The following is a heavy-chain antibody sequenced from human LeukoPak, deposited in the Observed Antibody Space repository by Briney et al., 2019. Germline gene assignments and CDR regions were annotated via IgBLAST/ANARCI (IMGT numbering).Heavy chain of an antibody. D-gene: IGHD1-14*01. CDR3: VRQPDSARYGFDY. CDR2: IGSAGNT. J-gene: IGHJ4*02. V-gene: IGHV3-13*01. CDR1: GFTFDNND. Sequence: GGSLRLSCEVSGFTFDNNDMRWVRQTTGKGLEWVSAIGSAGNTYYADSVRGRFTITRDNAKQSLYLQMNSLRVEDTAVYHCVRQPDSARYGFDYWGRGTQVTVSS.